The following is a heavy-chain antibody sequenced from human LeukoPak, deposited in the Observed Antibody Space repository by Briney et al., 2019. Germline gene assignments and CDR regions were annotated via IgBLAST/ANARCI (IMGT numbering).Heavy chain of an antibody. CDR2: IRYDGSNK. Sequence: SGGSLRLSCAASGFTFSSYGMHWVRQAPGKGLEWVAFIRYDGSNKYYADSVKGRFTISRDNSKNTLYLQMNSLRAEDTAVYYCAKDRLMVYYGSGSYYGSQNWFDPWGQGTLVTVSS. CDR1: GFTFSSYG. CDR3: AKDRLMVYYGSGSYYGSQNWFDP. D-gene: IGHD3-10*01. J-gene: IGHJ5*02. V-gene: IGHV3-30*02.